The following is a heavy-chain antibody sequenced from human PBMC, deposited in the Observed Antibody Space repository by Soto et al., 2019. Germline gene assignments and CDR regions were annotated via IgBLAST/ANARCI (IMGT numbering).Heavy chain of an antibody. J-gene: IGHJ4*02. CDR3: ARVRDS. Sequence: QVLLQQWGAGRLKPSETLSLTCAVYGGSFSDYSWGWIRQSPGTGLEWIGEINQSGSANYNPSLKSRVTMSVDTSKNQFSLKLYSVTAAAAAVYYCARVRDSWSQGTLVPVSS. CDR2: INQSGSA. V-gene: IGHV4-34*01. CDR1: GGSFSDYS.